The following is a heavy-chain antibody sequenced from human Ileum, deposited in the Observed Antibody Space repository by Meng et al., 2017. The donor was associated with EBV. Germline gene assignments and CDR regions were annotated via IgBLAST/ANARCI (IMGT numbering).Heavy chain of an antibody. Sequence: QVQLVQSGSELKKPGASVKVSCEASGYTFSRYSMHWVRQAPGQGLEWMGWINNDTGKPTYAQGFTGRFVFSLDTSVRTAYLQISSLKAEDTAVYYCARDRGSSGWSNWFDPWGQGTRVTVSS. D-gene: IGHD6-13*01. CDR2: INNDTGKP. CDR3: ARDRGSSGWSNWFDP. V-gene: IGHV7-4-1*02. CDR1: GYTFSRYS. J-gene: IGHJ5*02.